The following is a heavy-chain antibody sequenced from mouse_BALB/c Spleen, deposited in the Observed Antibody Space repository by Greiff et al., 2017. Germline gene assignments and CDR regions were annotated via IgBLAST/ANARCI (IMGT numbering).Heavy chain of an antibody. CDR2: IDPSDSYT. Sequence: QVQLKQPGAELVKPGASVKMSCKASGYTFTSYWMHWVKQRPGQGLEWIGVIDPSDSYTSYNQKFKGKATLTVDTSSSTAYMQLSSLTSEDSAVYYCTSYYYGSSYWGQGTLVTVSA. V-gene: IGHV1S127*01. CDR3: TSYYYGSSY. D-gene: IGHD1-1*01. CDR1: GYTFTSYW. J-gene: IGHJ3*01.